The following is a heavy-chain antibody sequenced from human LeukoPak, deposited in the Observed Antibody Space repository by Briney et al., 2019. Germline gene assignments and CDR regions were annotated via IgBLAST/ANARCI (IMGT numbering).Heavy chain of an antibody. CDR3: ARGLRSYGLDQYNWFDP. J-gene: IGHJ5*02. V-gene: IGHV4-31*03. D-gene: IGHD5-18*01. Sequence: SQTLSLTCSVSGGSISSGGYYWSWIRQHPGKGLEWIGYIYYSGSTYYNPSLKSRVTISVDTSKNQFSLKLSSVTAADTAVYSCARGLRSYGLDQYNWFDPWGQGTLVTVSS. CDR1: GGSISSGGYY. CDR2: IYYSGST.